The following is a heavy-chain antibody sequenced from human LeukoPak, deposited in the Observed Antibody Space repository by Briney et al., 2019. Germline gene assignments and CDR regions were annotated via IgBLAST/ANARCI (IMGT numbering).Heavy chain of an antibody. CDR2: IYYSGST. Sequence: PSETLSLTXTVSGGSISSYYWSWIRQPPGKGLEWIGYIYYSGSTNYNPSLKSRVTISVDTSKNQFSLKLSSVTAADTAVYYCARVSTIFGVVTPWGQGTLVTVSS. CDR1: GGSISSYY. CDR3: ARVSTIFGVVTP. J-gene: IGHJ5*02. V-gene: IGHV4-59*01. D-gene: IGHD3-3*01.